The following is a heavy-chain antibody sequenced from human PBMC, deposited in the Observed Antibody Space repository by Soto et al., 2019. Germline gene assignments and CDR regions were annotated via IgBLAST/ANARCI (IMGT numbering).Heavy chain of an antibody. D-gene: IGHD6-13*01. J-gene: IGHJ4*02. Sequence: SQSRTLTGAVSGGGGSRNSAAGDWIRQYPSRGLXWLXXTXXRXXXXXDXXGSVKSRITINPDTSKNQFSLQLNSVTPEDTAVYYCARDKTEQQLHYWGQGTLVTVSS. CDR3: ARDKTEQQLHY. V-gene: IGHV6-1*01. CDR2: TXXRXXXXX. CDR1: GGGGSRNSAA.